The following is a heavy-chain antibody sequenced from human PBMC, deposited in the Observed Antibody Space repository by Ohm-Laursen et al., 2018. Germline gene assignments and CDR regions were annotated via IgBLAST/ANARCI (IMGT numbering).Heavy chain of an antibody. V-gene: IGHV3-48*01. CDR2: ISSASTTI. J-gene: IGHJ6*02. CDR1: GFTFSSYH. D-gene: IGHD4-17*01. Sequence: SLRLSCSAYGFTFSSYHINWVRQAPGKGLEWVSFISSASTTIYYADSVKGRFTISRDNAKNTVYMQMDSLRAEDRAVYYCARDRKNGDSGYGMDVWGHGTTVTVSS. CDR3: ARDRKNGDSGYGMDV.